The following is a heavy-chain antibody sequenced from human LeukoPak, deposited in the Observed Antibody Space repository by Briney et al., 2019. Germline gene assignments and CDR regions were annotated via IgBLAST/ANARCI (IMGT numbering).Heavy chain of an antibody. V-gene: IGHV3-23*01. Sequence: GGSLRLSCAASGFTFSSYAMSWVRRAPGKGLEWVSSITSSGAATYYADSVKGRFTISRDNSDNTLYLQMNSLRAEDTAVYYCAKDRPNYYGSNGHYYKLNGDCWGQGTLVTVSS. CDR3: AKDRPNYYGSNGHYYKLNGDC. CDR1: GFTFSSYA. CDR2: ITSSGAAT. D-gene: IGHD3-22*01. J-gene: IGHJ4*02.